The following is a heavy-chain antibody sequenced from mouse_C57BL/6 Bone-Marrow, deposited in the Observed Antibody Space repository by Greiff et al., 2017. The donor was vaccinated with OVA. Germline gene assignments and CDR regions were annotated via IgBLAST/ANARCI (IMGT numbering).Heavy chain of an antibody. J-gene: IGHJ1*03. V-gene: IGHV2-2*01. CDR2: IWSGGST. CDR3: ASHGRGYFDV. Sequence: VQLVESGPGLVQPSQSLSITCTVSGFSLTSYGVHWVRQSPGKGLEWLGVIWSGGSTDYNAAFISRLSISKDNSKSQVFFKMNSLQADDTAIYYCASHGRGYFDVWGTGTTVTVSS. CDR1: GFSLTSYG.